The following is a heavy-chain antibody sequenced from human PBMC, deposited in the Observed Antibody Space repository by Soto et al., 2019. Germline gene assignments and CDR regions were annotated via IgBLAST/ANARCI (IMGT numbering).Heavy chain of an antibody. V-gene: IGHV3-9*01. CDR3: AKDIVWGIQHHFDY. D-gene: IGHD3-16*01. CDR2: ISWNSGSI. CDR1: GFTFYEYA. Sequence: SLRLSCAASGFTFYEYAMHWVRQAPGKGLEWVSGISWNSGSIGYADSVKGRFTISRDNAKNSLYLQMNSLRAEDTALYYCAKDIVWGIQHHFDYWGQGALVTVSS. J-gene: IGHJ4*02.